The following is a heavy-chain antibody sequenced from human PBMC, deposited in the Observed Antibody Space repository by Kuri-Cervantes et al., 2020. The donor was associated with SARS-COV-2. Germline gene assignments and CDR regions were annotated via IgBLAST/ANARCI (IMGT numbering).Heavy chain of an antibody. J-gene: IGHJ4*02. V-gene: IGHV3-30-3*01. D-gene: IGHD7-27*01. CDR3: AKGDWGNNDYYFDY. Sequence: GESLKISCAASGFTFSSYAMHWVRQAPGKGLEWVAVISYDGSNKYYADSVKGRFTISRDNSKNTLYLQMNSLRAEDTAVYYCAKGDWGNNDYYFDYWGQGTLVTVSS. CDR1: GFTFSSYA. CDR2: ISYDGSNK.